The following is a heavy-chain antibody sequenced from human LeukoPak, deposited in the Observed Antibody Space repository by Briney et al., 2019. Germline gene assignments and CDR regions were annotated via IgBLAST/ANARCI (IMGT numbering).Heavy chain of an antibody. V-gene: IGHV4-34*01. D-gene: IGHD3-10*01. J-gene: IGHJ4*02. CDR2: INHSGST. CDR1: GGSFSGYY. CDR3: ARGRGRRFGELQF. Sequence: PSETLSLTCAVYGGSFSGYYWSWIRQPPRKGLEWIGEINHSGSTNYNPSLKSRVTISVDTSKNQFSLKLSSVTAADTAVYYCARGRGRRFGELQFWGQGTLVTVSS.